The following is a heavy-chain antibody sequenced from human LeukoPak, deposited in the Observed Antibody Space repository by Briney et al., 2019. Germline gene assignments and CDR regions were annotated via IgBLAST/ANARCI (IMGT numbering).Heavy chain of an antibody. CDR3: ARTVAAGTLVY. V-gene: IGHV1-2*06. J-gene: IGHJ4*02. CDR1: GYTFTGYY. D-gene: IGHD6-13*01. CDR2: IDPNSGGT. Sequence: ASVKVSCKASGYTFTGYYMHWVRQAPGQGLEWMGRIDPNSGGTNYAQKFQGRVTMTRDTSISTAYMELSRLRSDDTAVYYCARTVAAGTLVYWGQGTLVTVSS.